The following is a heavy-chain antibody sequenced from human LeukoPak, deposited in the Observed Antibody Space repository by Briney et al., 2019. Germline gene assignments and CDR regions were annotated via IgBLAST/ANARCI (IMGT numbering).Heavy chain of an antibody. CDR3: AADPLQYYYDSTPRDHYYYGMDV. CDR1: GFTFTSSA. Sequence: GSSVKVSCKASGFTFTSSAMQWVRQARGQRLEWIGWIVVGSGTTNYAQKFQERVTITRDMSTSTAYMELSSLRSEDTAVYYCAADPLQYYYDSTPRDHYYYGMDVWGQGTTVTVSS. J-gene: IGHJ6*02. CDR2: IVVGSGTT. D-gene: IGHD3-22*01. V-gene: IGHV1-58*02.